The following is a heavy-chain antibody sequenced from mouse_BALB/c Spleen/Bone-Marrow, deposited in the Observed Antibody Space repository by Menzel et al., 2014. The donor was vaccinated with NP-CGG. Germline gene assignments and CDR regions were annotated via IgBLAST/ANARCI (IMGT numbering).Heavy chain of an antibody. V-gene: IGHV1-69*01. CDR1: GYTFTDYW. J-gene: IGHJ2*01. D-gene: IGHD2-4*01. CDR2: IDTSDSYT. Sequence: VQLVESGAELVMPGASVKMSCKASGYTFTDYWMHWVKQRPGQGLEWIGAIDTSDSYTSYNQKFKGKATLTVDESSSTAYMQLSSLTSEDSAVYYCARTGYDYYFDYWGQGTTLTVSS. CDR3: ARTGYDYYFDY.